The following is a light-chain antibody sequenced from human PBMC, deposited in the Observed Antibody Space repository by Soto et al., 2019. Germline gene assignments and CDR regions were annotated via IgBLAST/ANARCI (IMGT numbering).Light chain of an antibody. CDR1: QSVLYSSNSKNY. CDR2: WAS. CDR3: QQYYSAPPA. Sequence: DIVMTQSPDSLAVSLGERATINCKSSQSVLYSSNSKNYLAWYQQKAGQPPKLLIYWASTRESGVPDRFSGSGSGTDFTLTISSLQADYVAVYYCQQYYSAPPAFGPGTKVDIK. V-gene: IGKV4-1*01. J-gene: IGKJ3*01.